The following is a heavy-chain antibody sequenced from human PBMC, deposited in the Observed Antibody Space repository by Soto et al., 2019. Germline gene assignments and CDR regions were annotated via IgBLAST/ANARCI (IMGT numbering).Heavy chain of an antibody. D-gene: IGHD1-26*01. CDR3: ARGGCSGGYPYYDYAMDV. V-gene: IGHV3-74*01. Sequence: EVQLVESGGGLVQPGGSLRLSCAASGFTFNIYWMHWVRQAPGKGLVWVSRINSDASSTNYADSVKGRFTISRDNAKNTLYLQMNSLGVEDTAVYYWARGGCSGGYPYYDYAMDVWGQGKTVTVSS. CDR1: GFTFNIYW. J-gene: IGHJ6*02. CDR2: INSDASST.